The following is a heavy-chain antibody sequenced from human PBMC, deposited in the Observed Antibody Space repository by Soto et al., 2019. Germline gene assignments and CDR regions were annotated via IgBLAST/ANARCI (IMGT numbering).Heavy chain of an antibody. V-gene: IGHV3-21*01. Sequence: EVHLVESGGGLVKPGGSLRITCAASGFTFSHYTMNWVRQPPGKGLEWVSAISGNSNYIYYKDSVKGRFTNSRDNAKDSLYLQMDSLTDEDTAVYYCVSDSSDPYWGQGTPVNVSS. J-gene: IGHJ4*02. CDR2: ISGNSNYI. CDR1: GFTFSHYT. D-gene: IGHD3-22*01. CDR3: VSDSSDPY.